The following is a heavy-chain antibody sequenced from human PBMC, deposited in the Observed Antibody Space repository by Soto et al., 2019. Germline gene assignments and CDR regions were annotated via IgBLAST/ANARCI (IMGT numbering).Heavy chain of an antibody. Sequence: SETLSLTCNVSGDSISNYYWSWIRQPPGEGLEWIGFISYSGSTDYNPSLKSRVAISLDTSKNQFSLNLTSVTAADTAVYYCARELYYYDYSGYYHYFLDYWGQGILVTVSS. CDR2: ISYSGST. V-gene: IGHV4-59*01. D-gene: IGHD3-22*01. CDR3: ARELYYYDYSGYYHYFLDY. J-gene: IGHJ4*02. CDR1: GDSISNYY.